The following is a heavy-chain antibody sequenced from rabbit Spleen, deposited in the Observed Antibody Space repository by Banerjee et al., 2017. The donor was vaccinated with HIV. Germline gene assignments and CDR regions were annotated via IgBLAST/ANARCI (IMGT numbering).Heavy chain of an antibody. J-gene: IGHJ4*01. CDR1: GFSFGDRDV. D-gene: IGHD1-1*01. Sequence: QEQLVESGGGLVQPTGSLTLTCKASGFSFGDRDVMCWVRQAPGKGLEWIACINAATGRPVYATWAKGRFTISRTSSTTLTLQMTSLTAADRAAYFCARDLVGVIGWNFYLWGPGTLVTVS. CDR3: ARDLVGVIGWNFYL. CDR2: INAATGRP. V-gene: IGHV1S45*01.